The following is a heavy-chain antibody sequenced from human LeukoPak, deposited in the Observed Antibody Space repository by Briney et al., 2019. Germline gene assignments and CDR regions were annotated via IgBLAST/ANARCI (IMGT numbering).Heavy chain of an antibody. CDR1: GFTFSSYA. V-gene: IGHV3-23*01. Sequence: GGSLRLSCAASGFTFSSYAMSWVRQAPGKGLEWVSAISGSGGSTYYADSVKGRFTISRDNSKNTLYLQMNSLRAEDTAVYYCARRPGYSSSWYHPFDYWGQGTLVTVSS. J-gene: IGHJ4*02. D-gene: IGHD6-13*01. CDR2: ISGSGGST. CDR3: ARRPGYSSSWYHPFDY.